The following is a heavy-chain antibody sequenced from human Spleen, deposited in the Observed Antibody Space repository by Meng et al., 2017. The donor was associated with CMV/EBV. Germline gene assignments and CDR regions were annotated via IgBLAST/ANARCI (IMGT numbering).Heavy chain of an antibody. V-gene: IGHV1-69*05. CDR3: ARGKVETVATAAPAPRH. D-gene: IGHD5-12*01. CDR2: IIHIFGTA. J-gene: IGHJ4*02. Sequence: SVKVSCKASGGTFSSYAISWGRQAPGQGLGWMGGIIHIFGTANYAQKFQGRVTMTRDKSTSTVHKELSSLRSEDPAVYYCARGKVETVATAAPAPRHWGQGTLVTVSS. CDR1: GGTFSSYA.